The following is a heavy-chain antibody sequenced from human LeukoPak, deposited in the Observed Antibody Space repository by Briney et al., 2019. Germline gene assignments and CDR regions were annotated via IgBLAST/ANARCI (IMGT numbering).Heavy chain of an antibody. CDR1: GYTFTSYA. CDR2: INTNTGNP. V-gene: IGHV7-4-1*02. J-gene: IGHJ6*02. D-gene: IGHD3-10*01. CDR3: AREVGSRSYWVDYYYYGMDV. Sequence: ASVKVSCKASGYTFTSYAMNWVRQAPGQGLEWMGWINTNTGNPTYAQGFTGRFVFSLDTSVSTAYLQISSLKAEDTAVYYCAREVGSRSYWVDYYYYGMDVWGQGTTVTVSS.